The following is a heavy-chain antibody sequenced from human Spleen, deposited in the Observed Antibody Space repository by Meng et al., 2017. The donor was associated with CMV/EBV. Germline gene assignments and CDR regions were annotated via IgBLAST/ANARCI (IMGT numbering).Heavy chain of an antibody. CDR1: GFSLSDYY. CDR2: ISSRGSNI. J-gene: IGHJ6*02. Sequence: GGSLRLSCVGSGFSLSDYYMSWVRQAPGKGLEWISYISSRGSNIYYADSVKGRFTISRDNAKNSLFLQMSSLRAEDTAVYYCANPITVGYYGMDLWGQGTTVTVSS. CDR3: ANPITVGYYGMDL. D-gene: IGHD4-23*01. V-gene: IGHV3-11*01.